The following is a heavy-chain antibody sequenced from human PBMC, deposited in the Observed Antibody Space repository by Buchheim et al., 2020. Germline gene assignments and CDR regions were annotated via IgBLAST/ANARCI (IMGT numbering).Heavy chain of an antibody. J-gene: IGHJ4*02. CDR2: SFYSGST. V-gene: IGHV4-59*13. CDR3: ARSNDYGDYGIPRYFDY. CDR1: GGSISSYY. Sequence: QVQLQESGPGLVKPSETLSLTCTVSGGSISSYYWSWIRQPPGRGLEWIGYSFYSGSTTNNPPLKSRVTIQEDTSKNKFSLNLSSVTAADTAVYYCARSNDYGDYGIPRYFDYWGQGTL. D-gene: IGHD4-17*01.